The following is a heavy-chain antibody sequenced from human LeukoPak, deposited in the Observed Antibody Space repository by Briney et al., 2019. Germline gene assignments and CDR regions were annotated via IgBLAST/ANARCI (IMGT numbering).Heavy chain of an antibody. Sequence: GGSLRLSCVASGFTFSSYAMSWVRQAPGKGLEWVSGISMTGSSTYYADSVKGRFTISRDNSKNTLFLQLNSLRAEDTAIYYCAKRQRGYTYGTAEYWGQGIKVTVSS. CDR1: GFTFSSYA. J-gene: IGHJ4*02. CDR3: AKRQRGYTYGTAEY. D-gene: IGHD5-18*01. V-gene: IGHV3-23*05. CDR2: ISMTGSST.